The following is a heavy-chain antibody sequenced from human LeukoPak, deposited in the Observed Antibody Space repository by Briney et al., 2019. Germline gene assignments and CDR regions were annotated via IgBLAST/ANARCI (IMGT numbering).Heavy chain of an antibody. CDR1: GFTFSNYG. Sequence: GGSLRLSCAASGFTFSNYGMNWVRQAPGKGLEWVSFTDTSGRYIYYGDSVKGRFTISRDNAKNLLFLQMNSLETEDTALYYCAWHYFDYWGQGTLVTVSA. J-gene: IGHJ4*02. CDR3: AWHYFDY. V-gene: IGHV3-21*03. CDR2: TDTSGRYI.